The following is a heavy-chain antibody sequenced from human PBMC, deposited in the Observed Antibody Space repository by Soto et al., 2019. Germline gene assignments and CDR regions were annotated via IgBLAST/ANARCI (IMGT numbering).Heavy chain of an antibody. D-gene: IGHD2-8*01. V-gene: IGHV4-31*03. CDR1: GGSISSGGYY. CDR2: IYYSGST. CDR3: ARVEGAPRLNYFDY. Sequence: PSETLSLTCTVSGGSISSGGYYWSWIRQHPGKGLEWIGYIYYSGSTYYNPSLKSRVTISVDTSKNQFSLKLSSVTAADTAVYYCARVEGAPRLNYFDYWGQGTLVTVSS. J-gene: IGHJ4*02.